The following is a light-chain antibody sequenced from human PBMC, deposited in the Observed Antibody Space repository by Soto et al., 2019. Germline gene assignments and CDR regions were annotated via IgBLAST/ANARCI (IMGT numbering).Light chain of an antibody. Sequence: EIVMTQSPATLSVSPGERATLSCRASQGVDRNLAWYQRKPGQAPRLLIYTTSTRATGIPARFSGSGSGTDFTLTIISIQCEDFADYYCQQYHTLPSCLPFGGGTMVEIK. CDR1: QGVDRN. CDR2: TTS. V-gene: IGKV3-15*01. J-gene: IGKJ4*01. CDR3: QQYHTLPSCLP.